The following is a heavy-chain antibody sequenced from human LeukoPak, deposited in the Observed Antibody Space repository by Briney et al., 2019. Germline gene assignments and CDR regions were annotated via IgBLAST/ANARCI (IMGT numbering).Heavy chain of an antibody. J-gene: IGHJ5*02. D-gene: IGHD2-15*01. CDR3: ARGHCSGGSCSGWFDP. CDR2: IISIGSTI. CDR1: GFTFSDDY. Sequence: GGSLRRSCAASGFTFSDDYMSWIRHAPGKGREWGSYIISIGSTIYYADSFKCRFTIFSENSKNSLYLQMNSLRAEDKDVYYCARGHCSGGSCSGWFDPWGQGTLATVSS. V-gene: IGHV3-11*04.